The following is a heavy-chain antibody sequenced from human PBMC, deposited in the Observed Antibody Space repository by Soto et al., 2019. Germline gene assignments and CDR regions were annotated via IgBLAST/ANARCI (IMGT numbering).Heavy chain of an antibody. D-gene: IGHD2-21*02. J-gene: IGHJ4*02. Sequence: PGGSLRLSCAASGFTFSSYAMHWVRQAPGKGLEWVAVISYDGSNKYYADSVKGRFTISRDNSKNTLYLQMNSLRAEDTAVYYCARTPTLTAYYFDYWGQGTLVTVSS. CDR1: GFTFSSYA. CDR2: ISYDGSNK. V-gene: IGHV3-30-3*01. CDR3: ARTPTLTAYYFDY.